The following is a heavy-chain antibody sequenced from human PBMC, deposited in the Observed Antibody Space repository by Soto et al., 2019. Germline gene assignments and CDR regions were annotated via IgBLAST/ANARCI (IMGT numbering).Heavy chain of an antibody. D-gene: IGHD1-26*01. V-gene: IGHV3-23*01. J-gene: IGHJ5*01. CDR1: RFIFSDYA. CDR3: AKDAVSYNGKWDWFDS. CDR2: IVGGNTDR. Sequence: DVQLLESGGGLVQPGGSLTLSCAASRFIFSDYAMNWVRQAPGKGLEWVSSIVGGNTDRYYADSVKGRFIISRDNSKNTMYLQMNSLRDDDTAVYYCAKDAVSYNGKWDWFDSWGQGTLVTVSS.